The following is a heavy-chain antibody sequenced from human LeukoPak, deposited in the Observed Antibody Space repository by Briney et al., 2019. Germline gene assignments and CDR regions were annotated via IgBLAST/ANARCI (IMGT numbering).Heavy chain of an antibody. J-gene: IGHJ6*03. Sequence: SETLSLTCTVSGGSIKSLYWTWVRQPPGKGLEWIGYIHDSGSANYNTSLKSLVTISVDTSKNQISLQLRSVTAADTAVYYCAREPGGARGYSYGYGYYYYMDVWGKGTTVTVSS. D-gene: IGHD5-18*01. CDR1: GGSIKSLY. V-gene: IGHV4-59*01. CDR3: AREPGGARGYSYGYGYYYYMDV. CDR2: IHDSGSA.